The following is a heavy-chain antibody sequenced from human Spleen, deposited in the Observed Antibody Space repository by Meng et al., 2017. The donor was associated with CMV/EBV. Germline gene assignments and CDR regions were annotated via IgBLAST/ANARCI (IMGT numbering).Heavy chain of an antibody. Sequence: SVKVSCKASGGTFSSYAISWVRQAPGQGLEWMGGIIPIFGTANYAQKFQGRVTITTDESTSTAYMELSSLRSEDTAVYYCARDPHRYCSSTSCPPYYYGMDVWGQGTTVTVSS. CDR1: GGTFSSYA. J-gene: IGHJ6*02. D-gene: IGHD2-2*01. CDR2: IIPIFGTA. CDR3: ARDPHRYCSSTSCPPYYYGMDV. V-gene: IGHV1-69*05.